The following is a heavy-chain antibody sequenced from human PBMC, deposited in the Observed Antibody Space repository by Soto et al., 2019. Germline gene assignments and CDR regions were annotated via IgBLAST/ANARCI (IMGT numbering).Heavy chain of an antibody. Sequence: GESLKISCKGSGYSFTSYWIGWVRQMPGKGLECMGIIYPGDSDTRYSPSFQGQVTISADKSISTAYLQWSSLKASDTAMYYCARHTTVDYGDYATFDYWGQGTLVTVSS. CDR2: IYPGDSDT. D-gene: IGHD4-17*01. J-gene: IGHJ4*02. CDR1: GYSFTSYW. V-gene: IGHV5-51*01. CDR3: ARHTTVDYGDYATFDY.